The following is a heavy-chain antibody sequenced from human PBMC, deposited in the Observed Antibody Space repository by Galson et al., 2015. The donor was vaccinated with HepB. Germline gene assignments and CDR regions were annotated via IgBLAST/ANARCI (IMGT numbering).Heavy chain of an antibody. CDR1: VYTFTNYW. D-gene: IGHD3-3*01. CDR2: IYPGDSDT. Sequence: QSGAEVKKPGESLKISCKGSVYTFTNYWIGWVRQMSGKGLEWMGIIYPGDSDTTYSPSFQGQVTISADKSISTAYLQWSSLKASDTAMYYCARSGDLWRGDYYMDVWGKGTTVTVSS. J-gene: IGHJ6*03. V-gene: IGHV5-51*01. CDR3: ARSGDLWRGDYYMDV.